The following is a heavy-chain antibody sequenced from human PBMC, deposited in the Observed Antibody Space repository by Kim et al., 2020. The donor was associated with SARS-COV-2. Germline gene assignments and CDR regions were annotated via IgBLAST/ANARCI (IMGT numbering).Heavy chain of an antibody. Sequence: GGSLRLSCAASGFTFSSYGMHWVRQAPGKGLEWVAVIWYDGSNKYYADSVKGRFTISRDNSKNTLYLQMNSLRAEDTAVYYCARALKYSSSWYGTDFDYWGQGTLVTVSS. CDR1: GFTFSSYG. CDR3: ARALKYSSSWYGTDFDY. D-gene: IGHD6-13*01. J-gene: IGHJ4*02. V-gene: IGHV3-33*08. CDR2: IWYDGSNK.